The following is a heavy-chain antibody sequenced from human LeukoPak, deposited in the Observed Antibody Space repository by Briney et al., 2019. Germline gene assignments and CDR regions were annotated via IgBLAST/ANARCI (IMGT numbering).Heavy chain of an antibody. CDR1: GYSISSGYY. CDR3: ARAVAVAGTFKFDF. V-gene: IGHV4-38-2*01. J-gene: IGHJ4*02. D-gene: IGHD6-19*01. Sequence: SETLSLTCAVSGYSISSGYYWGWIRQPPGKGLEWIGSIYHSGSTYYNPSLKSRVTISVDTSKNQFSLKLSSVTAADTAVYYCARAVAVAGTFKFDFWGQGTLVTVSS. CDR2: IYHSGST.